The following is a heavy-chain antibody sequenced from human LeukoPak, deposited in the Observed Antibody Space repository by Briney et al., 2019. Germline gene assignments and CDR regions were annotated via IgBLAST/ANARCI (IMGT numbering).Heavy chain of an antibody. CDR2: IYYSGST. V-gene: IGHV4-59*01. CDR3: ARERRDGYKVYFDY. D-gene: IGHD5-24*01. J-gene: IGHJ4*02. CDR1: GGSISSYY. Sequence: SETLSHTCTVSGGSISSYYWSWIRQPPGKGLEWIGYIYYSGSTNYNPSLKSRVTISVDTSKNQFFLRLSFVTAADTAVYYCARERRDGYKVYFDYWGQGTLVTVSS.